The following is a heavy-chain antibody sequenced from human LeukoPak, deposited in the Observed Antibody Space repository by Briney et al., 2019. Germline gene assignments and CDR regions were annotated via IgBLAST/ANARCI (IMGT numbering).Heavy chain of an antibody. V-gene: IGHV4-59*12. Sequence: SETLSLTCSVSGASFSTNYWSWIRQPPGRGLEWIGYVFDSGSTNYNPSLKSRVTISVDTSKNQFSLKLSSVTAADTAVYYCARLRYFGRYYFDYWGQGTLVTVSS. D-gene: IGHD3-9*01. J-gene: IGHJ4*02. CDR1: GASFSTNY. CDR3: ARLRYFGRYYFDY. CDR2: VFDSGST.